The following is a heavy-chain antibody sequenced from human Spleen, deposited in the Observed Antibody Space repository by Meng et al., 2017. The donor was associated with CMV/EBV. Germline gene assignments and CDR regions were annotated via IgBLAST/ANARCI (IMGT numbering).Heavy chain of an antibody. CDR1: GFTFGDYA. V-gene: IGHV3-49*04. CDR2: IRSKAYGGTT. D-gene: IGHD3-3*01. J-gene: IGHJ4*02. Sequence: GGSLRLSCTASGFTFGDYAMSWVRQAPGKGLEWVGFIRSKAYGGTTEYAASVKGRFTISRDDSKSIAYLQMNSLKTEDTAVYYCTRDKGRGYYDFWSGHYSADYWGQGTLVTVSS. CDR3: TRDKGRGYYDFWSGHYSADY.